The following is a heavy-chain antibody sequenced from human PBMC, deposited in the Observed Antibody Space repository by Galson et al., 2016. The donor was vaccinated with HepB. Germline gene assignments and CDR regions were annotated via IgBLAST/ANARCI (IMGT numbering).Heavy chain of an antibody. D-gene: IGHD2-21*01. V-gene: IGHV3-53*01. CDR2: LYASGKT. CDR3: TRGWIREHSSGNGGGNGGDH. CDR1: GFIVSSNY. Sequence: SLRLSCAASGFIVSSNYMHWVRQAPGNGLEWVSVLYASGKTYYADSVKGRFTISRDNSKNILFLQMNSLRAEDTAVYYCTRGWIREHSSGNGGGNGGDHWGQGTLVTVSS. J-gene: IGHJ4*02.